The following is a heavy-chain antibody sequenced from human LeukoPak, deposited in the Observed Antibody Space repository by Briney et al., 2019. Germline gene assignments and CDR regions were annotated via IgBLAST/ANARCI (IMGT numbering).Heavy chain of an antibody. CDR2: ISGSGGST. Sequence: GGSLRLSCAASGFTFSSYGMSWVRQAPGKGLEWVSIISGSGGSTYYADSVKGRFTISRDNSKNTLYLQMNSLRAEDTAVYYCASPYGDYLPDYWGQGTLVTVSS. V-gene: IGHV3-23*01. D-gene: IGHD4-17*01. J-gene: IGHJ4*02. CDR1: GFTFSSYG. CDR3: ASPYGDYLPDY.